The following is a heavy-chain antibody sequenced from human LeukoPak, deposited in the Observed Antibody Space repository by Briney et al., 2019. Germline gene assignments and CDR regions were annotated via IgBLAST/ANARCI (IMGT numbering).Heavy chain of an antibody. D-gene: IGHD5-24*01. V-gene: IGHV4-39*07. CDR1: GGSISSRSYY. CDR3: AREDADMAPGFDY. J-gene: IGHJ4*02. Sequence: SETLSLTCNVSGGSISSRSYYWGWIRQPPGKGLEWIGSVYYSGITYYNTSLRSRVTILVDTSENQFSLKVSSVTAADTAVYYCAREDADMAPGFDYWGQGTLVTVPS. CDR2: VYYSGIT.